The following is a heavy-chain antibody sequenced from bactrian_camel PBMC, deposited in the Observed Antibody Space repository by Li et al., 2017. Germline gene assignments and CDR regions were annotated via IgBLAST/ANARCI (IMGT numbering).Heavy chain of an antibody. Sequence: HVQLVESGGGSVQSGGSLRLSCAASGSGYISGTYCLGWFRQVPGKEREGVAVIAPATGSTYYDDSIKGRFTVSHVNSNNTLHLQMNNLKPEDTAMYYCAAGYWRTYREVLRALAYQNWGQGTQVTVS. D-gene: IGHD1*01. J-gene: IGHJ4*01. CDR3: AAGYWRTYREVLRALAYQN. CDR2: IAPATGST. V-gene: IGHV3S1*01. CDR1: GSGYISGTYC.